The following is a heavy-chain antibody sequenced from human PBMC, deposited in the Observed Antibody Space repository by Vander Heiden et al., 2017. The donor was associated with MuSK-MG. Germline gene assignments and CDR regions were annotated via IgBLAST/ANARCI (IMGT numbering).Heavy chain of an antibody. D-gene: IGHD3-3*01. CDR1: GFTVSSNY. CDR2: IYSGGST. J-gene: IGHJ4*02. CDR3: ERGGNDFWSGYYVFDY. V-gene: IGHV3-53*01. Sequence: EVQLVESGGGLIQPGGSLRLSCAASGFTVSSNYMGWVRQAPGKGLEWVSVIYSGGSTYYADSVKGRFTISRDNSKNTLYLQMNSLRAEDTAVYYCERGGNDFWSGYYVFDYWGQGTLVTVSS.